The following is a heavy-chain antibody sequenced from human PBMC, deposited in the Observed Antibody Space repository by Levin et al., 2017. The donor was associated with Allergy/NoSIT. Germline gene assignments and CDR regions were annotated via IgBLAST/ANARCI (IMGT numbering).Heavy chain of an antibody. CDR3: AREPPHGMDA. CDR2: ISGGGTAI. Sequence: GGSLRLSCAASGFTFNTYNMNWVRQAPGKGLEWISYISGGGTAIYYADSVKGRFSISRDKGKNSVSLQMNSLRAEDTAVYYCAREPPHGMDAWGQGTAVTVS. V-gene: IGHV3-48*01. CDR1: GFTFNTYN. J-gene: IGHJ6*02.